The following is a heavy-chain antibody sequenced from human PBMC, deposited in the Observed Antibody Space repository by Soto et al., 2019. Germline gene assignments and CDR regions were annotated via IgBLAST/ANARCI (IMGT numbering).Heavy chain of an antibody. CDR2: INSDGSGT. D-gene: IGHD5-18*01. CDR1: GFRFSSYW. Sequence: LRLSCAASGFRFSSYWMHWVRQGAGKGLVWVSQINSDGSGTIYADSVKGRFTISRDNAKNTVYLQMNSLRDEDTAMYYCATLNSFGSDYWGQGTLVTVSS. V-gene: IGHV3-74*01. J-gene: IGHJ4*02. CDR3: ATLNSFGSDY.